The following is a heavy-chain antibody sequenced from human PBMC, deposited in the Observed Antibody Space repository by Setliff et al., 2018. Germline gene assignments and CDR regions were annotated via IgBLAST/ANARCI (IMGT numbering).Heavy chain of an antibody. CDR3: ARAGPTVTFFRVLVISWWDP. V-gene: IGHV4-61*09. D-gene: IGHD3-3*01. CDR2: FHTGGST. CDR1: GDPISSGSYY. Sequence: TLSLTCTVSGDPISSGSYYWTWIRQPAGKGLEWIGHFHTGGSTNYNRSLRSRVSISVDTSKNQFSLKLSSVTAADTATYYCARAGPTVTFFRVLVISWWDPWGQGSLVTVSS. J-gene: IGHJ5*02.